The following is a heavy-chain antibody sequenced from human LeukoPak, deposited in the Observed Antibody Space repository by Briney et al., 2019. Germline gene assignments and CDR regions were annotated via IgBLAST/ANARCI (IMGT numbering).Heavy chain of an antibody. D-gene: IGHD2-2*01. J-gene: IGHJ4*02. CDR3: ARDSFTSCYDY. Sequence: GGSLRLSCAASGFTFSDYDMHWVRQAPGKGLEWVAVISYDEFNKYYGGSVKGRFTISRDNAKNSLYLQMNSLRAEDTAVYYCARDSFTSCYDYWGQGTLVTVSS. V-gene: IGHV3-30*03. CDR2: ISYDEFNK. CDR1: GFTFSDYD.